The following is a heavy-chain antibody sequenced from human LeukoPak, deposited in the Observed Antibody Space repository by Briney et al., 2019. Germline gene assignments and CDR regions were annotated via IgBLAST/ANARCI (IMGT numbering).Heavy chain of an antibody. D-gene: IGHD6-19*01. CDR3: ANTMYGSAWSPFDY. V-gene: IGHV3-30*02. J-gene: IGHJ4*02. Sequence: GGSLRLSCAASTFTFRSYGMHGVRQAPGKGLEWVAFIQYDGSKRYYADSVKGRFTISRDDSRNTLYLQMNSLRPEDTALYYFANTMYGSAWSPFDYWGRGTLVTVSS. CDR2: IQYDGSKR. CDR1: TFTFRSYG.